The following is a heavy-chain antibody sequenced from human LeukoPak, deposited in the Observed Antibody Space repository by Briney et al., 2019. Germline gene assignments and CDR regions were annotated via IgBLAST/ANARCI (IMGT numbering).Heavy chain of an antibody. D-gene: IGHD2-15*01. CDR3: GRDALVGYFSYYYMDV. CDR2: ISNSGST. V-gene: IGHV4-59*11. Sequence: SETLSLTCTVSGGSISSHYWTWIRQSPVKGLEWIGDISNSGSTSYNPSLKSRVAISIDTSKNQFSLKLSSVTAADTAVYYCGRDALVGYFSYYYMDVWGKGTTVTVSS. CDR1: GGSISSHY. J-gene: IGHJ6*03.